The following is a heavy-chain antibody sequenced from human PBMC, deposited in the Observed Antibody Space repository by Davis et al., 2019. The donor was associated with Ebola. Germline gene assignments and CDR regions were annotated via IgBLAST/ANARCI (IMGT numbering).Heavy chain of an antibody. CDR2: ISSSGSTI. CDR1: GFTFSSYE. V-gene: IGHV3-48*03. Sequence: GESLKISCAASGFTFSSYEMNWVRQAPGKGLEWVSYISSSGSTIYYADSVKGRFTISRDNAKNSLYLQMNSLRAEDTAVYYCARDWGYCSGGSCYSEAVYYGMDVWGQGTTVTVSS. J-gene: IGHJ6*02. CDR3: ARDWGYCSGGSCYSEAVYYGMDV. D-gene: IGHD2-15*01.